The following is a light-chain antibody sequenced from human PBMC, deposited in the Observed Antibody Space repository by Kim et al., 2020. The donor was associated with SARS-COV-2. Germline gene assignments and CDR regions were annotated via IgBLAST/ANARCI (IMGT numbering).Light chain of an antibody. Sequence: QSVTNSCTGNSSDVGGYNYVSWYQHHPGKAPKLMIYEVSKRPSGVPDRFSGSKSGNAASLTVSGLQAEDEADYYCTSYAGDNNYVLFGGGTQLTVL. CDR1: SSDVGGYNY. CDR3: TSYAGDNNYVL. CDR2: EVS. J-gene: IGLJ2*01. V-gene: IGLV2-8*01.